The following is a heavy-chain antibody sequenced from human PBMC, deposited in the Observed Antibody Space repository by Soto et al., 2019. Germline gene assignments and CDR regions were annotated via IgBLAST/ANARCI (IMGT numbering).Heavy chain of an antibody. D-gene: IGHD6-6*01. Sequence: GGSLRLSCAASGFTLSTFGIHWVRQAPGKGLEWVALVSYDESHVYYADSVKGRFAISRDISKNTVYLQMDSLRSEDTAIYYCAKXMFPQTVPISSSPWGVSWGRGTLVTVSS. CDR1: GFTLSTFG. CDR3: AKXMFPQTVPISSSPWGVS. V-gene: IGHV3-30*18. CDR2: VSYDESHV. J-gene: IGHJ5*02.